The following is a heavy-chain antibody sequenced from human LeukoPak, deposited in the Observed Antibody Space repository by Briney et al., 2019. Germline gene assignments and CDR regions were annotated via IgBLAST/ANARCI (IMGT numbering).Heavy chain of an antibody. D-gene: IGHD3-22*01. CDR2: ISGSGGST. V-gene: IGHV3-23*01. Sequence: GGSLRLSCAASGFTFSSYAMSWVRQAPGKGLEWVLAISGSGGSTYYADSVKGRFTISRDNSKNTLYLQMNSLRAEDTAVYYCAKDRPTYYYDKNPDLVPLWGQGTTVTVSS. J-gene: IGHJ6*02. CDR3: AKDRPTYYYDKNPDLVPL. CDR1: GFTFSSYA.